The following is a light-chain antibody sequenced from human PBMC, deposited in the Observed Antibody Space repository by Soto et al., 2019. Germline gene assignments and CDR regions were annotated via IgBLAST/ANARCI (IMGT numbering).Light chain of an antibody. CDR3: SLYTTASSRVV. J-gene: IGLJ2*01. V-gene: IGLV2-18*01. CDR2: EVN. CDR1: SSDVGTYNR. Sequence: QSVLTQPPSVSGSPGQSVTITCTGTSSDVGTYNRVSWYQQPPGTDPNLLIYEVNNRPSGVPDRFAGSKSGKTASLSSSGLQAEDEADYHCSLYTTASSRVVFGGGTKVTVL.